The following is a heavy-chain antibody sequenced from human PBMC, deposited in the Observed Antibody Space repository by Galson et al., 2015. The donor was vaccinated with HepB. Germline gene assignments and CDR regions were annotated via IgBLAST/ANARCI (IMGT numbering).Heavy chain of an antibody. CDR3: VAWNRDY. V-gene: IGHV3-15*01. J-gene: IGHJ4*02. D-gene: IGHD1-1*01. CDR2: IKSETSGGTA. CDR1: GLSLNNAW. Sequence: SLRLSCAASGLSLNNAWMSWVRQAPGKGLEWVGRIKSETSGGTADYAALVNGRFTISRDTSKNTLYLQMNSLRAEDTAVYYCVAWNRDYWGQGTLVTVSS.